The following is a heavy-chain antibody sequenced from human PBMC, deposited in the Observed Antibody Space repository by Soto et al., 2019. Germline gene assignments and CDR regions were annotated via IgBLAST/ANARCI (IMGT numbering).Heavy chain of an antibody. Sequence: PSETLSLTCSVSCGSVNNRSYYWSWIRQPRGKRLEWIGYVYYSGTTNYNPSLKSRVSISVDKYKNQFSLSLSSVTAADTALYYCARTTAVPNTLRSRYYFDYWGQGNLVPVS. J-gene: IGHJ4*02. CDR2: VYYSGTT. D-gene: IGHD4-17*01. V-gene: IGHV4-61*01. CDR3: ARTTAVPNTLRSRYYFDY. CDR1: CGSVNNRSYY.